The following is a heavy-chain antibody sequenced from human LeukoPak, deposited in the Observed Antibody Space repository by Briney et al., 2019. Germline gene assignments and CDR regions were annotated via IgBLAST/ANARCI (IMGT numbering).Heavy chain of an antibody. Sequence: SETLSLTCTVSGYSISSGYYWGWIRQPPGKGLEWIGSIHHSGSTYYNTSLKSRVTISVDTSKNQFSLKLNSVTAADTAVYYCARSSGWPDRGWFDPWGQGTLVTVSS. D-gene: IGHD6-19*01. CDR3: ARSSGWPDRGWFDP. J-gene: IGHJ5*02. V-gene: IGHV4-38-2*02. CDR2: IHHSGST. CDR1: GYSISSGYY.